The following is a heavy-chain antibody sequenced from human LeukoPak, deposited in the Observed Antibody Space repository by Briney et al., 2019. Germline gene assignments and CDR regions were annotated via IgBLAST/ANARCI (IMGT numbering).Heavy chain of an antibody. CDR3: ARDHNYAFDN. V-gene: IGHV3-48*04. CDR2: IGISSGNN. J-gene: IGHJ4*02. CDR1: GFTFSDYS. D-gene: IGHD1-1*01. Sequence: GGSLRLTCAASGFTFSDYSMNWVRQAPGKGLEWISWIGISSGNNKYADSVKGRFTISVDNAKNSLYLQMKSLRVEDTAVYYCARDHNYAFDNWGQGTLVTVSS.